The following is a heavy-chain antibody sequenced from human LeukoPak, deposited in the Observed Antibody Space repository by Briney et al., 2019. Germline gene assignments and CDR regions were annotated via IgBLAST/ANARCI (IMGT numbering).Heavy chain of an antibody. CDR3: ARDSGTGMDV. Sequence: SETLSLTCAVSGGSISSGGYSWSWIRQPPGKGLEWIGYIHHSGGTYYNPSLKSRVTISVDRSKNQFSLKLSSVTAADTAVYYCARDSGTGMDVWGQGTTVTVSS. CDR1: GGSISSGGYS. CDR2: IHHSGGT. J-gene: IGHJ6*02. V-gene: IGHV4-30-2*01. D-gene: IGHD1-1*01.